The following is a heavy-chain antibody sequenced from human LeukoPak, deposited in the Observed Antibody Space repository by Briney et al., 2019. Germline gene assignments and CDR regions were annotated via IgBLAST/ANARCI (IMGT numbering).Heavy chain of an antibody. J-gene: IGHJ6*03. CDR3: ASGGLGSEYSSSPYYYYMDV. V-gene: IGHV1-69*13. CDR1: GGTFSSYA. D-gene: IGHD6-6*01. CDR2: IIPIFGTA. Sequence: ASVKVSCKASGGTFSSYAISWVRQAPGQGLEWMGGIIPIFGTANYAQKFQGRVTITADESTSTAYMELSSLRSEDTAVYYCASGGLGSEYSSSPYYYYMDVWGKGTTVTVSS.